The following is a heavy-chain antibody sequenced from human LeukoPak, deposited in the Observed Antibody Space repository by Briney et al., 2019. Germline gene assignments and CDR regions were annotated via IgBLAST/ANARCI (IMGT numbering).Heavy chain of an antibody. V-gene: IGHV1-69*04. CDR3: ARDPHPPYYFDY. Sequence: SVKVSCKASGGTFSSYAISWVRQAPGQGLEWMGRIIPILGIANYAQKFQGRVTTTADKSTSTAYMELSSLRSEDTAVYYCARDPHPPYYFDYWGQGTLVTVSS. J-gene: IGHJ4*02. CDR1: GGTFSSYA. CDR2: IIPILGIA.